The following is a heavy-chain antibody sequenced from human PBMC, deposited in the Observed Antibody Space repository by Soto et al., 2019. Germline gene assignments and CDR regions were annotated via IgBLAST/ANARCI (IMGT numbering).Heavy chain of an antibody. Sequence: PSETLSLTCAVYGGSFSGYYWSWIRQPPGKGLEWIGEINHSGSTNYNPSLKSRVTISVDTSKNQFSLKLSSVTAVDTAVYYCARGGDSSSWFNWFDPWGQGTLVTVSS. D-gene: IGHD6-13*01. J-gene: IGHJ5*02. V-gene: IGHV4-34*01. CDR1: GGSFSGYY. CDR3: ARGGDSSSWFNWFDP. CDR2: INHSGST.